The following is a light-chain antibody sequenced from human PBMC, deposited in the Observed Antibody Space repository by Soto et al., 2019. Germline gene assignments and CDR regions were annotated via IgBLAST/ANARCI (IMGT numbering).Light chain of an antibody. CDR2: AQS. CDR3: QQRSNWPTST. V-gene: IGKV3-11*02. J-gene: IGKJ5*01. CDR1: QRFXNQ. Sequence: IGLTQSPFALSLSPGERATLPCRASQRFXNQFAWYKQKPGQAPRILSXAQSRRVTGIPARFIGSGSGRDFTLTISSLEPEYFAVYYCQQRSNWPTSTFGQGTRLEI.